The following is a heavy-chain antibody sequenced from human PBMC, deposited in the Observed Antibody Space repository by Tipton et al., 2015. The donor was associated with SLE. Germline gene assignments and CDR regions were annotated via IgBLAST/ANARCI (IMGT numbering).Heavy chain of an antibody. J-gene: IGHJ6*02. CDR3: ARQYSYGSPSYGMDV. Sequence: TLSLTCTVSGYSISSGYYWGWIRQPPGKGLEWIGNIYYSGSTNYNPSLKSRVTISVDTSKNQFSLKLSSVTAADTAVYYCARQYSYGSPSYGMDVWGQGTTVTVSS. CDR2: IYYSGST. V-gene: IGHV4-38-2*02. D-gene: IGHD5-18*01. CDR1: GYSISSGYY.